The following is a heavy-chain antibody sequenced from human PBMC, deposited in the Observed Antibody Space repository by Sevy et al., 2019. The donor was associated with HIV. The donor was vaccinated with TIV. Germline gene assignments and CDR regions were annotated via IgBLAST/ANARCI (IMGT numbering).Heavy chain of an antibody. CDR1: GFTFSSFG. CDR2: IWFDGSNT. V-gene: IGHV3-33*01. D-gene: IGHD4-17*01. CDR3: ARDLEFYDSGDYGLAFMPDF. Sequence: GGSLRLSCAASGFTFSSFGMHWVRQAPGKGLEWVAVIWFDGSNTYYADSVKGRFTISRDIAKNTLHLQMNSLRAEDTAVYYCARDLEFYDSGDYGLAFMPDFWGHGTLVTVSS. J-gene: IGHJ4*01.